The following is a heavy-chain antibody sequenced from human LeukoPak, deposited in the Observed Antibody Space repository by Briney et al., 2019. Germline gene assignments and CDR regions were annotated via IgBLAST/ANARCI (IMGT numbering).Heavy chain of an antibody. Sequence: KPSETLSLTCTVSGGSISSSSYYWGRIRQPPGKGLKWIGYNYYSGNTYYNPSLKSRVTISVDTSKNQFSLNLNSVTAADTAVYYCARGYASGWADFDYWGQGTLVTVSS. J-gene: IGHJ4*02. CDR1: GGSISSSSYY. CDR3: ARGYASGWADFDY. V-gene: IGHV4-39*01. CDR2: NYYSGNT. D-gene: IGHD6-19*01.